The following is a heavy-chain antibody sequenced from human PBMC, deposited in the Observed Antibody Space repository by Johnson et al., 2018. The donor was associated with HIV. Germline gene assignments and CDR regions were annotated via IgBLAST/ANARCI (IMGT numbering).Heavy chain of an antibody. CDR3: AREPRGPSSGSRIPDAFDI. CDR1: GFIFDDYD. D-gene: IGHD3-10*01. CDR2: INWNGGST. Sequence: VQLVESGGGVVRPGGSLRLSCAGSGFIFDDYDMTWVRQAPGKGLEWVSGINWNGGSTGYANSVKGRFTISRDNSKNTLYLQMGSLRAEDMAVYYCAREPRGPSSGSRIPDAFDIWCQGTMVTVSS. V-gene: IGHV3-20*04. J-gene: IGHJ3*02.